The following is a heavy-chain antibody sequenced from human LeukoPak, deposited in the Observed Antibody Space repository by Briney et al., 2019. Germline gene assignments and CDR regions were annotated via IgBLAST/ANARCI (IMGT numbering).Heavy chain of an antibody. CDR3: ARLVDSSGPDI. CDR1: GGTFSSYA. V-gene: IGHV1-69*04. CDR2: IIPILGIA. D-gene: IGHD3-22*01. J-gene: IGHJ3*02. Sequence: ASVKVSCKASGGTFSSYAISWVRQAPGQGLEWMGRIIPILGIANYAQKFQGRVTITADKSTSTAYMELSSLRSEDTAVYHCARLVDSSGPDIWGQGTMVTVSS.